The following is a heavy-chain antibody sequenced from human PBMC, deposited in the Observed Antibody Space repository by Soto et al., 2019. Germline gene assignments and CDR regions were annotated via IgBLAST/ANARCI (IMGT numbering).Heavy chain of an antibody. Sequence: SETLSLTCAVSGGSIISCGYSWNWIRQPPGKGLEWIGYIYHSGSTLYNPSLKSRVTISVDKSKNQFSLKLSSVTAADTAVYYCARDQLEGNWFDPWGQGTLVTVSS. J-gene: IGHJ5*02. V-gene: IGHV4-30-2*01. CDR3: ARDQLEGNWFDP. CDR1: GGSIISCGYS. CDR2: IYHSGST. D-gene: IGHD1-1*01.